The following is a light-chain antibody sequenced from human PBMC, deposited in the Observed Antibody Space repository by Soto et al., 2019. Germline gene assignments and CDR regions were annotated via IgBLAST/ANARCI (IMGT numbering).Light chain of an antibody. Sequence: QSALTQPASVSGSPGQSITISCTGTSSDVGAYNYVSWYQHHPGKAPKLMIYDVSNRPSGVSNRFSGSKSGNTASLTISGLQAEDEADYYCNSFTTSGTLVFGGGTKLTVL. CDR1: SSDVGAYNY. J-gene: IGLJ2*01. V-gene: IGLV2-14*03. CDR3: NSFTTSGTLV. CDR2: DVS.